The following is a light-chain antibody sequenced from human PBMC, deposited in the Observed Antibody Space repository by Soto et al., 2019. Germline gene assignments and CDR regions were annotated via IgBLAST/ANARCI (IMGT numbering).Light chain of an antibody. V-gene: IGKV3-20*01. J-gene: IGKJ2*01. CDR3: QKFGNSPYT. CDR1: QSVSSSY. CDR2: GAS. Sequence: EIVLTQSPGTLSLSPGERATLSCRASQSVSSSYLAWYQQKPGQAPRLLIYGASSRDTGIPDRFSGSGSGTAFTLTISRLEPEDFAVYYCQKFGNSPYTFGQGTRLEIK.